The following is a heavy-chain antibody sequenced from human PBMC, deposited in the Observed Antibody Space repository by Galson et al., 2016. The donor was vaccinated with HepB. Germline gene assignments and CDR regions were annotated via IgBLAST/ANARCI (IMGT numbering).Heavy chain of an antibody. CDR1: GGSISSSTYY. Sequence: SETLSLTCTVSGGSISSSTYYWAWIRQPPGKGLEWIGSIYYSGSTSYYPSLKSRATISVDTSKNQFSLNLSPVTAADTAVYYCARHSGVSSVSYQGIDYWGQGTLVTVSS. J-gene: IGHJ4*02. D-gene: IGHD1-26*01. CDR3: ARHSGVSSVSYQGIDY. CDR2: IYYSGST. V-gene: IGHV4-39*01.